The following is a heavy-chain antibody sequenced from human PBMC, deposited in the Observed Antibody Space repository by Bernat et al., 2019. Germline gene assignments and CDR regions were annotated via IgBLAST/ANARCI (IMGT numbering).Heavy chain of an antibody. Sequence: EVQLLESGGGLVQPGGSLRLPRAAPGFTLSSYAMSWVRQAPGKGLEWVSAISGSGGSTYYADSVKGRFTISRDNSKNTLYLQMNSLRAEDTAVYYCAKGLYIVVVPAAIDYWGQGTLVTVSS. D-gene: IGHD2-2*01. CDR1: GFTLSSYA. CDR3: AKGLYIVVVPAAIDY. J-gene: IGHJ4*02. CDR2: ISGSGGST. V-gene: IGHV3-23*01.